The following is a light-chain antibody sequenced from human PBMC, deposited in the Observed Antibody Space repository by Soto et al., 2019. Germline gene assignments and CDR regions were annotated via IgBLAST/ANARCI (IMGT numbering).Light chain of an antibody. CDR1: QSISSW. Sequence: DIQMTQSPFTLSASVGDRVTITCRASQSISSWLAWYQQKPGKAPKLLIYAASNLQSGVPSRFSGSGSGTDFTLTISSLQPEDFATYYCQQANSFPWTFGQGTKVDI. J-gene: IGKJ1*01. V-gene: IGKV1-12*01. CDR3: QQANSFPWT. CDR2: AAS.